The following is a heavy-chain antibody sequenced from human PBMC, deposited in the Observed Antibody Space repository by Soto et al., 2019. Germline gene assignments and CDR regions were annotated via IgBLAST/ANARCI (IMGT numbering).Heavy chain of an antibody. CDR2: ISAYNGNT. CDR3: ARDRGSIAVFNWFDP. J-gene: IGHJ5*02. D-gene: IGHD6-19*01. V-gene: IGHV1-18*04. CDR1: GYTFTSYG. Sequence: ASLKVSCKASGYTFTSYGISWVRQAPGQGLEWMGWISAYNGNTNYAQKLQGRVTMTTDTSTSTAYMELRSLRSDDTAVYYCARDRGSIAVFNWFDPWGQGTLVTVSS.